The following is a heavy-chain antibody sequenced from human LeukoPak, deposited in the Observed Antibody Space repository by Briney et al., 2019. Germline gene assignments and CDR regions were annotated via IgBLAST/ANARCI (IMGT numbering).Heavy chain of an antibody. CDR3: ARDTPQIYGDSNHYFDY. CDR2: INPNSGGT. J-gene: IGHJ4*02. V-gene: IGHV1-2*02. Sequence: HGASVKVSCKASGYTFTGYYMHWVRQAPGQGLEWMGWINPNSGGTNYAQKFQGRVTMTRDTSIGTAYMELSRLRSDDTAVYYCARDTPQIYGDSNHYFDYWGQGTLVTVSS. CDR1: GYTFTGYY. D-gene: IGHD4-17*01.